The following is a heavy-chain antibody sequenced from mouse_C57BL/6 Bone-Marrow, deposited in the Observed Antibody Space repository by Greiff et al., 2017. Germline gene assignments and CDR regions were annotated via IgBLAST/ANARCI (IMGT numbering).Heavy chain of an antibody. J-gene: IGHJ4*01. CDR2: ISSGGSYT. Sequence: EVKVVESGGDLVKPGGSLKLSCAASGFTFSSYGMSWVRQTPDKRLEWVATISSGGSYTYYPDSVKGRFTISRDNAKNTLYLQMSSLKSEDTAMYYCARQGYYGAMDYWGQGTSGTVSS. V-gene: IGHV5-6*01. D-gene: IGHD1-1*01. CDR3: ARQGYYGAMDY. CDR1: GFTFSSYG.